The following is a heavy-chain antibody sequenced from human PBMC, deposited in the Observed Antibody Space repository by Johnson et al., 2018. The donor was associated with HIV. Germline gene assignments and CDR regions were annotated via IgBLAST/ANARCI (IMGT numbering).Heavy chain of an antibody. D-gene: IGHD3-9*01. J-gene: IGHJ3*02. Sequence: QVQLVESGGGVVQPGGSLRLSCEASGFTFSSYGMHWVRQAPGKGLEWVAFIRYDGSNKYYADSVKGRFTISRDNSKNTLYLQMNSLRAEDTAVYYCALILTERDAFDIWGQGTMVTVSS. V-gene: IGHV3-30*02. CDR1: GFTFSSYG. CDR2: IRYDGSNK. CDR3: ALILTERDAFDI.